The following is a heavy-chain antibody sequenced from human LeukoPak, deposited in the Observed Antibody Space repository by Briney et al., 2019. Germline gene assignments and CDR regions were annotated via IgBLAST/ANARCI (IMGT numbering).Heavy chain of an antibody. CDR1: GFTFDDYV. J-gene: IGHJ4*02. Sequence: PGGSLRLSCVASGFTFDDYVMHWVRHVPGEGLEWVSGISLNRANIGYGDCVKGRFTFSRENAKNSLYLQMNSLRTEDTALYYCAGGYYRYWGQGTLVTVSP. CDR3: AGGYYRY. CDR2: ISLNRANI. V-gene: IGHV3-9*01. D-gene: IGHD5-18*01.